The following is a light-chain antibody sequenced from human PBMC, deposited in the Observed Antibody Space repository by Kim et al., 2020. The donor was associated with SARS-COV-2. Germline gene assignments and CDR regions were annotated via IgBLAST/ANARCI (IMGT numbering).Light chain of an antibody. CDR2: AAS. Sequence: DIQMTQSPSSLSASVGDRVTITCRASQGISNYLAWYQQKPGKAPKLLIYAASTLQSGVPSRFSGSGSGTDFTLSITSLQPEDAATYCCQDYYSRPALSFGGGTKVDIK. CDR3: QDYYSRPALS. J-gene: IGKJ4*01. V-gene: IGKV1-27*01. CDR1: QGISNY.